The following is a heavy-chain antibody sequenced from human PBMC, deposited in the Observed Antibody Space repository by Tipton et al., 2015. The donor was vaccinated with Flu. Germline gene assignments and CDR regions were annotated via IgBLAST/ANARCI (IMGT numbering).Heavy chain of an antibody. D-gene: IGHD3-3*01. V-gene: IGHV3-48*04. CDR2: MSSDYNTI. Sequence: GSLRLSCAASGFTFINYAMNWVRQAPGKGLEWLAYMSSDYNTIYYADSVKGRFTISRDNAENSVFLQMNSLRAEDTALYYCARVGFWSGYYSDYWGQGTQVTVSS. CDR3: ARVGFWSGYYSDY. CDR1: GFTFINYA. J-gene: IGHJ4*02.